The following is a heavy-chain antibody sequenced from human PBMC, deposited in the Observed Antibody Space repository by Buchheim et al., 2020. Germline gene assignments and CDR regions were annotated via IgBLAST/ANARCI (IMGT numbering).Heavy chain of an antibody. CDR1: TFFNNYA. D-gene: IGHD5/OR15-5a*01. V-gene: IGHV3-30*04. Sequence: QVQLVESGGGVVQPGRSLTLSCATSTFFNNYAMHWVRQAPGKGLEWVAVVSNDGRDKHHSDSVKGRFLISRDNSRNTIFLQMNGLRTEDTAVYYCARDTSVSANYYFDYWGQGT. CDR3: ARDTSVSANYYFDY. CDR2: VSNDGRDK. J-gene: IGHJ4*02.